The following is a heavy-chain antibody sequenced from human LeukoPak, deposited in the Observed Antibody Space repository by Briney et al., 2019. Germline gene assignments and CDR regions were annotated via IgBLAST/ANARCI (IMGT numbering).Heavy chain of an antibody. CDR1: GYTLTELS. V-gene: IGHV1-8*01. D-gene: IGHD4-17*01. J-gene: IGHJ4*02. Sequence: ASVKVSCKVSGYTLTELSMHWVRQATGQGLEWMGWMNPNSGNTGYAQKFQGRVTMTRNTSISTAYMELSSLRSEDTAVYYCAREDTDGDYDYWGQGTLVTVSS. CDR2: MNPNSGNT. CDR3: AREDTDGDYDY.